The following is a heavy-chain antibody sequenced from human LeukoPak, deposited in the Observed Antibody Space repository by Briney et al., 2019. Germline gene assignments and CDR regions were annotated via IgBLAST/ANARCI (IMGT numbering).Heavy chain of an antibody. Sequence: GGSLRLSCAASGFSFSNAWMSWVRQAPGKGLEWVGRIKSKTDGGTTDYAAPVKGRFTISRDDSKNTLYLQMNSLKTEDTAVYYCTTPPERKAAAGTQRGYWGQGTLVTVSS. V-gene: IGHV3-15*01. D-gene: IGHD6-13*01. J-gene: IGHJ4*02. CDR3: TTPPERKAAAGTQRGY. CDR1: GFSFSNAW. CDR2: IKSKTDGGTT.